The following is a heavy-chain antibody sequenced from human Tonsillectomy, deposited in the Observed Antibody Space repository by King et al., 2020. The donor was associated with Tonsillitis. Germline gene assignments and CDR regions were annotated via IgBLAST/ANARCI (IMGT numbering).Heavy chain of an antibody. CDR3: ARDEGVEEPLPGDY. J-gene: IGHJ4*02. V-gene: IGHV1-3*01. Sequence: QLVQSGAEVKKPGASVKVSCKASGYTFTSYAMHWVRQAPGQRLEWMGWINAGNGNTKYSQKFQGRVTITRDTSASTAYMELSSLRSEDTAVYYCARDEGVEEPLPGDYWGQGTLVTVSS. CDR1: GYTFTSYA. D-gene: IGHD1-14*01. CDR2: INAGNGNT.